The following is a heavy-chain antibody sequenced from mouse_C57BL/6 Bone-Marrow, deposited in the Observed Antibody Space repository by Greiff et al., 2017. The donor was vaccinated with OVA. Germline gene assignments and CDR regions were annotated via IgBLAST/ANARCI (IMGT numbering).Heavy chain of an antibody. J-gene: IGHJ1*03. CDR2: ISDGGSYT. CDR1: GFTFSSYA. V-gene: IGHV5-4*01. Sequence: EVQLVESGGGLVKPGGSLKLSCAASGFTFSSYAMSWVRQTPEKRLEWVATISDGGSYTYYPDNVKGRFTISRDNAKNNLYLQMSHLKSEDTAMYYCARGQVGVWGTGTTVTVSS. CDR3: ARGQVGV.